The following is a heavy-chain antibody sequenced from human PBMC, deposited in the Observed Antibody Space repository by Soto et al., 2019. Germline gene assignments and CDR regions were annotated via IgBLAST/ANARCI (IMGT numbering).Heavy chain of an antibody. CDR2: IYPGDSDT. J-gene: IGHJ4*02. CDR3: ARHSSFHYTVDLDN. CDR1: GYSFSHYW. Sequence: PGESLKISCKTSGYSFSHYWIGWVRQMPGKGLEWMGIIYPGDSDTRYSPSFQGQVTISADKSITTAYLQLDSLKPSDTAIYYCARHSSFHYTVDLDNWGQGTLVTVSS. V-gene: IGHV5-51*01. D-gene: IGHD3-3*01.